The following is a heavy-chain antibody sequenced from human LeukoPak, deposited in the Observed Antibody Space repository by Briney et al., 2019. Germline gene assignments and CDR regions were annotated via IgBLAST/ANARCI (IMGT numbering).Heavy chain of an antibody. J-gene: IGHJ4*02. V-gene: IGHV3-23*01. CDR2: ISGSGGST. Sequence: GGSLRLSCAASGFTFSSYAMSWVRQAPGKGLEWVSAISGSGGSTYCADSVKGRFTISRDNSKNTLYLQMNSLRAEDTAVYYCACTYYYDSSGYPPGIYWGQGTLVTVSS. CDR3: ACTYYYDSSGYPPGIY. CDR1: GFTFSSYA. D-gene: IGHD3-22*01.